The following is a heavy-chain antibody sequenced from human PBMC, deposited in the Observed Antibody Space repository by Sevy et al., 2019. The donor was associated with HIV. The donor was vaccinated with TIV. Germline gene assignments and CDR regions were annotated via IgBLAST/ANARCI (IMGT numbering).Heavy chain of an antibody. V-gene: IGHV3-9*01. CDR3: AKDSRYSSSWGNYFDY. D-gene: IGHD6-13*01. Sequence: GGYLRLPCAASGFTFDDYAMHWVRQAPGKGLEWISGISWKSGSIGYADSVKGRFTISRDNAKNCLYLQMNSLRAEDTTLYYCAKDSRYSSSWGNYFDYWGQGTLVTVSS. CDR2: ISWKSGSI. J-gene: IGHJ4*02. CDR1: GFTFDDYA.